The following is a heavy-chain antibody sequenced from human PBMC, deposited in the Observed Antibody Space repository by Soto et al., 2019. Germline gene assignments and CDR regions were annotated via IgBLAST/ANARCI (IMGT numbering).Heavy chain of an antibody. Sequence: QLQLQESGPGLVKPSETLSLSCTVSGGSIRSSSYHWAWIRQPPGKGLECIGNTFYSGSTYYNPSLKTRVTISVDPSKNQFSLKLSSVTPADTAVYYCATVMGGDDGADFHHSGQGTLVTVSS. CDR2: TFYSGST. V-gene: IGHV4-39*01. CDR1: GGSIRSSSYH. CDR3: ATVMGGDDGADFHH. J-gene: IGHJ1*01. D-gene: IGHD4-17*01.